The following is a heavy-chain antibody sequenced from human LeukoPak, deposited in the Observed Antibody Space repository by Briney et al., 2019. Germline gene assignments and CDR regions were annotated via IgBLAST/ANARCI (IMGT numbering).Heavy chain of an antibody. Sequence: GGSLRLSCAPSGFIFEDLAMHWVRQAPGKGLERVALISYDGGNENYADSVKGRFTISRDNSKNTLYLHMNSLRPEDTAVYYCARDPPFSSGWSQNHFDHWGQGTLVTVSS. CDR1: GFIFEDLA. CDR2: ISYDGGNE. V-gene: IGHV3-30*04. J-gene: IGHJ4*02. D-gene: IGHD6-19*01. CDR3: ARDPPFSSGWSQNHFDH.